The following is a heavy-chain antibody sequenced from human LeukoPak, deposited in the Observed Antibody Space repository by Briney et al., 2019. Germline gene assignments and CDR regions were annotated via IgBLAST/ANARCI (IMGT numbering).Heavy chain of an antibody. D-gene: IGHD3-3*01. Sequence: GGSLRLSCAASGFTFTNTWMSWVRQVPGKGLEWVSVIYSGGSTYYADSVKGRFTISRDNSKNTLYLQMNSLRAEDTAVYYCARDWLGVANFDYWGQGTLVTVSS. J-gene: IGHJ4*02. V-gene: IGHV3-66*01. CDR3: ARDWLGVANFDY. CDR2: IYSGGST. CDR1: GFTFTNTW.